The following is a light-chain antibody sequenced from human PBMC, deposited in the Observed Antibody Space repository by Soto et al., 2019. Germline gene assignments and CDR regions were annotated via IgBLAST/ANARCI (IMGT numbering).Light chain of an antibody. V-gene: IGLV2-11*01. CDR1: NNDVGGYNY. CDR3: CSFAGGYRNFV. J-gene: IGLJ1*01. Sequence: QSALTQPRSVSGSPGQSVTISCTGTNNDVGGYNYVSWYQQHPGKAPKVIIHDVTKRPSGAPDRFSGSKSGNTASLTASGLQAEDEADYYCCSFAGGYRNFVLGTGTKVTVL. CDR2: DVT.